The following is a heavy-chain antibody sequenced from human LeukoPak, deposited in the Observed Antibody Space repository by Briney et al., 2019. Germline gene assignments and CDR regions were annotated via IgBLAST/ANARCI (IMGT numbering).Heavy chain of an antibody. CDR3: ARGEGLRTQLGMDY. CDR2: IYYSGST. J-gene: IGHJ4*02. CDR1: GGSISSSSYY. D-gene: IGHD1-1*01. V-gene: IGHV4-39*07. Sequence: PSETLSLTCTVSGGSISSSSYYWGWIRQPPGKGLEWIGSIYYSGSTYYNPSLKSRVTISVDTSKNQFSLKLSSVTAADTAVYYCARGEGLRTQLGMDYWGQGTLVTVSS.